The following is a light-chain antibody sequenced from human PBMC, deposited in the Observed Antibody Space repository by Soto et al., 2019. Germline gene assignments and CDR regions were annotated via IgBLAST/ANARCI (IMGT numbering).Light chain of an antibody. J-gene: IGKJ1*01. Sequence: ETVLTQSPATLSLSPGERATLSCRPSQSVSSSYLAWYQQKPGQAPRLLIHGTSTRATGIPNRFSGSGSGTDFTLTISGLEAEDVAVYYCQQYGGSPTWTFGQGTKVEIK. CDR1: QSVSSSY. V-gene: IGKV3-20*01. CDR2: GTS. CDR3: QQYGGSPTWT.